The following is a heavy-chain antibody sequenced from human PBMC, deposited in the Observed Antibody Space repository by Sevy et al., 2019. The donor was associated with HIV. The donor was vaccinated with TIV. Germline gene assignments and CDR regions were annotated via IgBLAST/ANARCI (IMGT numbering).Heavy chain of an antibody. D-gene: IGHD3-16*01. CDR3: ARGGDMLRGNSFFDY. J-gene: IGHJ4*02. CDR1: GFTFSSYA. V-gene: IGHV3-30-3*01. CDR2: ISYDGSNK. Sequence: GGSLRLSCAASGFTFSSYAMHWVRQAPGKGLEWVAVISYDGSNKYYADSVKGRLTISRDRSKNTLHLQMNSLRAEDTAIYYCARGGDMLRGNSFFDYWGQGALVTVSS.